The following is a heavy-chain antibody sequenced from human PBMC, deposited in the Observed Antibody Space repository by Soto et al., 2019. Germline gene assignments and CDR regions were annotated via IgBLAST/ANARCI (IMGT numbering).Heavy chain of an antibody. CDR1: GFSFSGSA. CDR2: IRSKTFRYAT. CDR3: TPLSEGYSNY. Sequence: GGSLRLSCAASGFSFSGSAMHWVRQASGKGLEWVGRIRSKTFRYATEYSASLNGRFTISRDDSKNTTYLQMNSLKTEDTAVYYCTPLSEGYSNYWGQGALVTVSS. J-gene: IGHJ4*02. D-gene: IGHD2-15*01. V-gene: IGHV3-73*01.